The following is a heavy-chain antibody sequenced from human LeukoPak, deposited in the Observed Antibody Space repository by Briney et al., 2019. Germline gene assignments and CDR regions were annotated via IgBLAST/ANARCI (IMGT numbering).Heavy chain of an antibody. CDR2: IYPGDSDT. CDR1: GYSFASYW. Sequence: GESLKISCKGSGYSFASYWIGWVRQMPGKGLEWMGIIYPGDSDTRYSPSFQGQVTISADKSISTAYLQWSSLKASDTAMYYCARSGYSGYDSIRDEKIYFDYWGQGTLVTVSS. CDR3: ARSGYSGYDSIRDEKIYFDY. D-gene: IGHD5-12*01. J-gene: IGHJ4*02. V-gene: IGHV5-51*01.